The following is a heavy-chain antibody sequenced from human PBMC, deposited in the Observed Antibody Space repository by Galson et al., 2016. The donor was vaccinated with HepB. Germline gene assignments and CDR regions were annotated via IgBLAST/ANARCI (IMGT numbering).Heavy chain of an antibody. Sequence: SLRLSCAASGFTVSSNYMSWVRQAPGRRLEWVSLIYSGSTYYADSVKGRFTISTDNSKNTLYLQMNSLRADDTAVYYCARDQNVWGQGTTVTVSS. CDR3: ARDQNV. V-gene: IGHV3-66*01. CDR1: GFTVSSNY. CDR2: IYSGST. J-gene: IGHJ6*02.